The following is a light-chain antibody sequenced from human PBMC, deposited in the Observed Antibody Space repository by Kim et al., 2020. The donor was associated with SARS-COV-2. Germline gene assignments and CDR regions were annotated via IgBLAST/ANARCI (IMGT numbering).Light chain of an antibody. CDR2: DVV. V-gene: IGLV2-14*03. Sequence: QSALAQPASVSGSPGQSITISCTGTSSDVGGYNYVSWYQQHPGKAPKLMIYDVVKRPSGVSNRFSGSKSGNTASLTISGLRAEDEADYYCSSYTSSNTLYVFGTGTKVTVL. CDR1: SSDVGGYNY. J-gene: IGLJ1*01. CDR3: SSYTSSNTLYV.